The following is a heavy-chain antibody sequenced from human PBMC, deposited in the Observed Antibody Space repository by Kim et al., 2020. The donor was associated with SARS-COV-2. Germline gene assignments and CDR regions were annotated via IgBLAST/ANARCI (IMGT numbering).Heavy chain of an antibody. V-gene: IGHV3-66*01. D-gene: IGHD3-22*01. CDR2: IYSGGST. CDR1: GFTVSSNY. Sequence: GGSLRLSCAASGFTVSSNYMSWVRQAPGKGLEWVSVIYSGGSTYYADSVKVRFTISRDNSKNTLYLQMNSLRAEDTAVYYCASSYYDSSGYYWGDYSYYG. J-gene: IGHJ6*01. CDR3: ASSYYDSSGYYWGDYSYYG.